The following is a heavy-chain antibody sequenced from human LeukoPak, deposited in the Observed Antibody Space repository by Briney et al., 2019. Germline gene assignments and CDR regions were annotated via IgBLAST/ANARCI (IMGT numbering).Heavy chain of an antibody. J-gene: IGHJ5*02. D-gene: IGHD3-22*01. CDR3: ERETYYYDSSGYNWFDP. Sequence: GRSLRLSCAASGFTFSSYAMHWVRQAPGKGLEWVAVISYDGSNKYYADSVKGRFTISRDNSKNTLYLQMNSLRAEDTAVYYCERETYYYDSSGYNWFDPWGQGTLVTVSS. CDR2: ISYDGSNK. CDR1: GFTFSSYA. V-gene: IGHV3-30*01.